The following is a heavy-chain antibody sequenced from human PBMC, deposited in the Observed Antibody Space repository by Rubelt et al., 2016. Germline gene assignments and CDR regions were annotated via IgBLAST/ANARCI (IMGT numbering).Heavy chain of an antibody. CDR1: GYTFTSYY. D-gene: IGHD6-13*01. V-gene: IGHV1-46*01. J-gene: IGHJ5*02. CDR3: ARVLAAWFDP. CDR2: INPSGGST. Sequence: QVQLVQSGAEVKKPGASVKVSCKASGYTFTSYYMHWVRQAPGQGLEWMGIINPSGGSTSYAKKFQGGVTMTRDTSTSTVYMELSSLRSEDTAVYYCARVLAAWFDPWGQGTLVTVSS.